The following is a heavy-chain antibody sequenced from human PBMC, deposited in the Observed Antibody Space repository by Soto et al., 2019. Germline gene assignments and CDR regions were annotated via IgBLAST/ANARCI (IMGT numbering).Heavy chain of an antibody. Sequence: ASVKVSCKASGYTLTSYAVHWVRQAPGQRLEWMGWINAGNGNTKYSQKFQGRVTITRDTSASTAYMELSSLRSEDTAVYYCAKSATVPAAIAYWGQGTLVTVS. CDR2: INAGNGNT. CDR3: AKSATVPAAIAY. V-gene: IGHV1-3*01. D-gene: IGHD2-2*02. J-gene: IGHJ4*02. CDR1: GYTLTSYA.